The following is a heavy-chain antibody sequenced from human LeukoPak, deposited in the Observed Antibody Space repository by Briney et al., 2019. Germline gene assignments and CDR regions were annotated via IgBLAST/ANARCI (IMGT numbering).Heavy chain of an antibody. Sequence: PGRSLRLSCAASGFIFTSHYLYWVSHAAGNWLVSVSRINKDGSFADYAVSVRGRFTASRDNARGMLYLEMNSLRADDTAVYYCVRGTSGGYDLWGQGTLVTVSS. J-gene: IGHJ4*02. D-gene: IGHD3-10*01. V-gene: IGHV3-74*01. CDR1: GFIFTSHY. CDR3: VRGTSGGYDL. CDR2: INKDGSFA.